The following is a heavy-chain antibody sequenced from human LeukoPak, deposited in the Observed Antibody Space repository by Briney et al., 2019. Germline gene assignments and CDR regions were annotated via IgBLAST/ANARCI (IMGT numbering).Heavy chain of an antibody. CDR2: ISVSSGSI. CDR1: GFTFSSYR. CDR3: AREGIAVAGTNHDAFDI. J-gene: IGHJ3*02. V-gene: IGHV3-48*01. Sequence: GGSLRLSCAASGFTFSSYRMNWVRQAPGKGLEWVSFISVSSGSIYYADSVKGRFTISRDNAKNSLYRQMNSLRAEDTAVYYCAREGIAVAGTNHDAFDIWGQGTMVTVSS. D-gene: IGHD6-19*01.